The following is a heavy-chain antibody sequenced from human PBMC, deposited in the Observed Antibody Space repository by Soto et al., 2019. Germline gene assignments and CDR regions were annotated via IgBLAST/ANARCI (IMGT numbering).Heavy chain of an antibody. CDR2: ISAYNGNT. Sequence: GASVKVSCKASGYTFTSYGISWVRQAPGQGLEWMGWISAYNGNTNYAQKLQGRVTMTTDTSTSTAYMEVRSLRSDDTAVYYCARDQHIVVVTAARGAFDIWGQGTMVTVSS. D-gene: IGHD2-21*02. CDR3: ARDQHIVVVTAARGAFDI. J-gene: IGHJ3*02. V-gene: IGHV1-18*01. CDR1: GYTFTSYG.